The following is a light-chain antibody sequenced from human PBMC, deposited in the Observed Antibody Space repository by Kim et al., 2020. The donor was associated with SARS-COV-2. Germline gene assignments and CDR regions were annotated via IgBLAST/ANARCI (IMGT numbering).Light chain of an antibody. CDR2: WAS. CDR1: QSILYSSDNRNY. CDR3: QQYYSAPYT. Sequence: RATINCKSSQSILYSSDNRNYLAWYQRKPGRPPKLLIYWASTRESGVPDRFSGSESGTHFTLTISSLQAEDVAVYYCQQYYSAPYTFGQGTKLEI. V-gene: IGKV4-1*01. J-gene: IGKJ2*01.